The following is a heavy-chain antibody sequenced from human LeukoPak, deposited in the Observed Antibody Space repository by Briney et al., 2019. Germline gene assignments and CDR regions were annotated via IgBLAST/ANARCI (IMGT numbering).Heavy chain of an antibody. CDR3: AKDWGYSSSWYSLWDY. V-gene: IGHV3-15*01. J-gene: IGHJ4*02. CDR1: GFTFSNAW. CDR2: IKSKTDGGTT. Sequence: GGSLRLSCAASGFTFSNAWMSWVRQAPGKGLEWVGRIKSKTDGGTTDYAAPVKGRFTISRDDSKNTLYLQMNSLRAEDTAVYYCAKDWGYSSSWYSLWDYWGQGTLVTVSS. D-gene: IGHD6-13*01.